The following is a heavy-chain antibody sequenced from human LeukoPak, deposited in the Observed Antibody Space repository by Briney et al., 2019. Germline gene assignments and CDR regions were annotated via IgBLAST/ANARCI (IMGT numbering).Heavy chain of an antibody. V-gene: IGHV3-43D*03. CDR3: AKEGSGWFDPRYYYYYMDV. J-gene: IGHJ6*03. D-gene: IGHD6-19*01. Sequence: PGGSLRLSCAASGFTFDDYAMHWVRQAPGKGLEWVSLISWDGGSTYYADSVKGRFTISRDNSKNSLYLQMNSLRAEDTALYYCAKEGSGWFDPRYYYYYMDVWGKGTTVTVSS. CDR2: ISWDGGST. CDR1: GFTFDDYA.